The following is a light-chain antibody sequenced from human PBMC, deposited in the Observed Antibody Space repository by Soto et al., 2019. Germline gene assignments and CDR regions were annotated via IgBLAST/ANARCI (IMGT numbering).Light chain of an antibody. CDR3: QQSYSTPIT. CDR2: AAS. J-gene: IGKJ5*01. CDR1: QSISSY. V-gene: IGKV1-39*01. Sequence: DSQMTRSPSSLSASVGDIVTSTCGASQSISSYLNWYQRKPGKAPKLLIYAASSLQSGVPSRFSGSGSGTGFTLTISSLQPEDFATYYCQQSYSTPITFGQGTRLEIK.